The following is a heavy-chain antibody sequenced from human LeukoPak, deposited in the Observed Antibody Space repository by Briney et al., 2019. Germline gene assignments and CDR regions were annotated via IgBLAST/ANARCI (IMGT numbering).Heavy chain of an antibody. CDR2: IYTSGST. Sequence: SETLSLTCTVSGGSISSYYWSWIRQPAGKGLEWIGRIYTSGSTNYNPSLKSRVTMSVDTSKNQFSLKLSSVTAADTAVYYCARRVYDILTGYYNKPFDYWGQGTLVTVSS. CDR3: ARRVYDILTGYYNKPFDY. J-gene: IGHJ4*02. V-gene: IGHV4-4*07. D-gene: IGHD3-9*01. CDR1: GGSISSYY.